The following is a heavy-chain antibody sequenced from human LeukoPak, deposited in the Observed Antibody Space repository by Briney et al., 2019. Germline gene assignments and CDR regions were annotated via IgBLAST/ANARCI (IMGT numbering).Heavy chain of an antibody. D-gene: IGHD3-10*01. CDR2: IKSKTDGGTT. V-gene: IGHV3-15*01. J-gene: IGHJ4*02. CDR1: GFTFSNAW. Sequence: GGSLRLSCAASGFTFSNAWMSWVRQAPGKGLEWVGCIKSKTDGGTTDYAAPVKGRFTISRDDSKNTLYLQMNSLKTEDTAVYYCTTGPYVTRRGFDYWGQGTLVTVSS. CDR3: TTGPYVTRRGFDY.